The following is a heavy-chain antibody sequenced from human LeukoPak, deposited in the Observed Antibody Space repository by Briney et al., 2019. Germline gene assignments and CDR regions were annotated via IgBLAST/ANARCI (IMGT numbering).Heavy chain of an antibody. Sequence: PGRSLRLSCAASGFTFSSYAMHWVRQAPGKGLEWVAVISYDGSNKYYADSVKGRFTISRDNSKNTLYLQMNSLRAEDTAVYYCARFSGGHSSSWHPYYFDYWGQGTLVTVSS. CDR2: ISYDGSNK. CDR1: GFTFSSYA. D-gene: IGHD6-13*01. V-gene: IGHV3-30-3*01. J-gene: IGHJ4*02. CDR3: ARFSGGHSSSWHPYYFDY.